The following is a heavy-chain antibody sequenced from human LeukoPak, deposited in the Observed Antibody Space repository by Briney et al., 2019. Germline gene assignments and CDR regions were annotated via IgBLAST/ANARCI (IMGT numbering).Heavy chain of an antibody. CDR1: GFSFSTYE. CDR2: VSRSSSVT. D-gene: IGHD3-3*01. Sequence: PGGSLRLSCAASGFSFSTYEMNWVRQAPGKGLEWISYVSRSSSVTHYADSVKGRFTISRDNAKNSLYLQMSSLRDEDTAVYYCAAALGNPEWYPGYWGQGTLVTVSS. J-gene: IGHJ4*02. CDR3: AAALGNPEWYPGY. V-gene: IGHV3-48*02.